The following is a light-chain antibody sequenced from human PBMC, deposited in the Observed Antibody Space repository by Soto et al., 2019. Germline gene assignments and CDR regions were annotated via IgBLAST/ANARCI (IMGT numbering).Light chain of an antibody. Sequence: EIVLTQSPGALSLSPGERATLSCRASQTVSDNYLAWYQQKPGQAPRLLIYVASTRASGIPDRFSGSGSGTDFTLTISRLEPEDFAVYYRQQYGGSPPVSFGGGTKVEIK. J-gene: IGKJ4*01. CDR1: QTVSDNY. V-gene: IGKV3-20*01. CDR2: VAS. CDR3: QQYGGSPPVS.